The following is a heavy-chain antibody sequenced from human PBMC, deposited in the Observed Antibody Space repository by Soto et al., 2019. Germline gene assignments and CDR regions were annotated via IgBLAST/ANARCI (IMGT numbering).Heavy chain of an antibody. CDR3: ATRVTAGN. J-gene: IGHJ4*02. V-gene: IGHV3-66*01. CDR1: GFTVSSSY. Sequence: EVQLVESGGGLVQPGGSLRLSCVASGFTVSSSYVSSVRQAPGKGLEWVSVIFSGGSTNYADSVKGRFTISRDNSKNTLYLQMNSLRAEDTAVYYCATRVTAGNWGQGTLVTVSS. D-gene: IGHD2-21*02. CDR2: IFSGGST.